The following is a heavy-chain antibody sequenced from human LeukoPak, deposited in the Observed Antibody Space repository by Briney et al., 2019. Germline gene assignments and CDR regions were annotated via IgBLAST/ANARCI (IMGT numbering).Heavy chain of an antibody. CDR2: IWYDGSNK. V-gene: IGHV3-33*01. CDR1: GLTFSYYG. Sequence: QPGRSLRLSCAASGLTFSYYGMHWVRQAPGKGLEWVAVIWYDGSNKYYADSVKGRFTISRDNSKNTLYLQMNSLRAEDTAVYYCARGDIVVVPAGDYFDYWGQGTLVTVSS. J-gene: IGHJ4*02. D-gene: IGHD2-2*01. CDR3: ARGDIVVVPAGDYFDY.